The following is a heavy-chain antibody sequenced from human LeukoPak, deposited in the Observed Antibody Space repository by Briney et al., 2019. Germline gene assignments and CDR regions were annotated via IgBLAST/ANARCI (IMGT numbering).Heavy chain of an antibody. J-gene: IGHJ4*02. CDR3: AKDQGRGYTYGLYYFDY. CDR2: INPNSGDT. CDR1: GYSFSGYY. V-gene: IGHV1-2*02. D-gene: IGHD5-18*01. Sequence: GASVKVSCKASGYSFSGYYVHWVRQAPGQGLEWMGWINPNSGDTNYAQKFQGRVTMTRDTSISTAYMELSGLISDDTAVYYCAKDQGRGYTYGLYYFDYWGQGTLVTVSS.